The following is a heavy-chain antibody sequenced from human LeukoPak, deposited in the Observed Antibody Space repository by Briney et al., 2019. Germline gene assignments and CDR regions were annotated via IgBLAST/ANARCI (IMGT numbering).Heavy chain of an antibody. V-gene: IGHV4-34*01. CDR3: ASRDTATGLD. CDR1: GGSFSGHY. J-gene: IGHJ4*02. D-gene: IGHD5-18*01. Sequence: SETLSLTCAVYGGSFSGHYWSWIRQPPGKGLEWIGEINHSGSTNYNPSLKSRVTISVDTSKNQLSLKLSSVTAADTAVYYCASRDTATGLDWGQGTLVTVSS. CDR2: INHSGST.